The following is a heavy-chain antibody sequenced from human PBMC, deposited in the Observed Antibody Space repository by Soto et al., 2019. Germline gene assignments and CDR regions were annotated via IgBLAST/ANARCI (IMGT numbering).Heavy chain of an antibody. V-gene: IGHV3-66*04. D-gene: IGHD5-18*01. CDR3: ARHGYSYGGGYFDY. J-gene: IGHJ4*02. CDR2: IYSGGSA. Sequence: EVQLVESGGGLVQPGGSLRLSCAASGFTVSSNYMSWVRQALGKGLEWVSVIYSGGSAYYADSVKGRFTISRDNCKNTLYLQMNSLRAEDTAVYYCARHGYSYGGGYFDYWGQGTLVTVSS. CDR1: GFTVSSNY.